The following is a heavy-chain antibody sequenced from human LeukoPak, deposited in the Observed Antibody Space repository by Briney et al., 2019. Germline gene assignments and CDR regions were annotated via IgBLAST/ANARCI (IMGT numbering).Heavy chain of an antibody. CDR2: IKHDGSEK. V-gene: IGHV3-7*01. J-gene: IGHJ4*01. Sequence: GGSLRPSCAASGLTFTNYWMTWVRQAPGKGLEWVANIKHDGSEKYYVDSVKGRFTISRDNAKNSLYLQMNSLRPEDTAVYYCARDQTPYYWGQGTLVTVSS. CDR1: GLTFTNYW. D-gene: IGHD3-16*01. CDR3: ARDQTPYY.